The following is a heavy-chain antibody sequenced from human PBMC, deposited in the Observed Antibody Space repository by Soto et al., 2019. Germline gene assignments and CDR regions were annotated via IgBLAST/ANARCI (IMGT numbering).Heavy chain of an antibody. Sequence: QVQLQESGPGLVKPSETLSLTCTVSGGSVSSGSYYWSWIRQPPGKGLEWIGYIYYSGSTNYNPSLKSQVTISVDTSKNQFSLKLSSVTAADTAVYYCGGVSTRTYYFDYWGQGTLVTVSS. V-gene: IGHV4-61*01. D-gene: IGHD2-2*01. CDR2: IYYSGST. J-gene: IGHJ4*02. CDR1: GGSVSSGSYY. CDR3: GGVSTRTYYFDY.